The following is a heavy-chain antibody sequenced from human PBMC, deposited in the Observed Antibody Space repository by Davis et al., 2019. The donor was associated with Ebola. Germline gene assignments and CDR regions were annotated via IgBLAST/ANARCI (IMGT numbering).Heavy chain of an antibody. CDR1: GYSFTSYW. D-gene: IGHD4-17*01. CDR3: ARQAPYGDFYDY. Sequence: PGGSLRLSCRGSGYSFTSYWIGWVRQMPGKGLEWMATIYPADSDTRYSPSFQGQVTISADKSISTASLQWSSLKASDTAIYYCARQAPYGDFYDYWGQGTLVTVSS. V-gene: IGHV5-51*01. CDR2: IYPADSDT. J-gene: IGHJ4*02.